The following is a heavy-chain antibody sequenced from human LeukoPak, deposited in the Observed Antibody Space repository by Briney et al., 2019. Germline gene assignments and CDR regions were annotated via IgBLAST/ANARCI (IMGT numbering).Heavy chain of an antibody. V-gene: IGHV1-46*01. D-gene: IGHD1-26*01. CDR3: ARDGSGSYEADY. CDR2: INPSGGST. CDR1: GYTFTTYY. J-gene: IGHJ4*02. Sequence: ASVKVSCKASGYTFTTYYMHWVRQAPGQGLEWMGIINPSGGSTSYAQKFQGGVTMTRDTSTSTVYMELSSLRSEDTAVYYCARDGSGSYEADYWGQGTLVTVSS.